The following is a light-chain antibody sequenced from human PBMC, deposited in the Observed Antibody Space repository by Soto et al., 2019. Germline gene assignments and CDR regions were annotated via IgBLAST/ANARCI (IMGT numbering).Light chain of an antibody. V-gene: IGKV3-11*01. CDR2: DAS. CDR3: QQRSNCL. Sequence: LTQSPSSLSASVGDRVTITCRASQDIRGALAWYQQKPGQAPRLLIYDASNRATGIPARFSGSGSGTDFTLTISSLEPEDFAVYYCQQRSNCLFGPGTKVDIK. CDR1: QDIRGA. J-gene: IGKJ3*01.